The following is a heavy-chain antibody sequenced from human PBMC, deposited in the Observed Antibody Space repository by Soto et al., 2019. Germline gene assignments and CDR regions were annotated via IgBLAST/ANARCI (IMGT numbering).Heavy chain of an antibody. V-gene: IGHV1-69*13. CDR3: ARDGGSFYDILTGYPLGY. D-gene: IGHD3-9*01. J-gene: IGHJ4*02. CDR2: IIPIFGTA. CDR1: GGTFSSYA. Sequence: SVKVSCKASGGTFSSYAISWVRQAPGQGLEWMGGIIPIFGTANYAQKFQGRVTITADGSTSTAYMELSSLRSEDTAVHYCARDGGSFYDILTGYPLGYWGQGTLVTVSS.